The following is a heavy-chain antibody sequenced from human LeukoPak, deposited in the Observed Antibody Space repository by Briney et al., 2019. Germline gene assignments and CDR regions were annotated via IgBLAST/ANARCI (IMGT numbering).Heavy chain of an antibody. V-gene: IGHV3-30-3*01. CDR2: TSYDGSSE. D-gene: IGHD2-2*01. CDR1: GLTFSDYV. J-gene: IGHJ4*02. CDR3: ARALSQGAGAAVPSAPIDY. Sequence: SGGSLRLSCAASGLTFSDYVLYWVRQAPGEGLEWVAVTSYDGSSEYYTDSVKGRFTVSRDNSRSTLYLQMNSLRVEDTGVYYCARALSQGAGAAVPSAPIDYWGQGTLVTVSS.